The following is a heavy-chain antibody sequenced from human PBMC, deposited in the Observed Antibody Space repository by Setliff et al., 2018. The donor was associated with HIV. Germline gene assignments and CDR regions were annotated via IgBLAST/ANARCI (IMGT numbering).Heavy chain of an antibody. Sequence: SETLSLTCTVSGASISSHYWSWIRQPPGKGLEWIGYIYFSGTTNYNPSLKSRVTISVDTSKNQFSLNLNSVTAADTAVYYCARSISLLRGPLGDVFDIWGQGTMVTVSS. CDR1: GASISSHY. CDR3: ARSISLLRGPLGDVFDI. J-gene: IGHJ3*02. D-gene: IGHD3-10*01. CDR2: IYFSGTT. V-gene: IGHV4-59*08.